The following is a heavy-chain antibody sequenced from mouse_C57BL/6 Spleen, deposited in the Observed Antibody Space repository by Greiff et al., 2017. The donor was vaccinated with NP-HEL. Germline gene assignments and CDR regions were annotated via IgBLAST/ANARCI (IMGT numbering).Heavy chain of an antibody. Sequence: QVQLQQSGAELVRPGTSVKVSYKASGYAFTNYLIEWVKQRPGQGLEWIGVINPGSGGTNYNEKFKGKATLPADKSSSTAYMQLSSLTSEDSAVYFCAREGYHYAMDYWGQGTSVTVSS. CDR3: AREGYHYAMDY. CDR2: INPGSGGT. V-gene: IGHV1-54*01. J-gene: IGHJ4*01. CDR1: GYAFTNYL.